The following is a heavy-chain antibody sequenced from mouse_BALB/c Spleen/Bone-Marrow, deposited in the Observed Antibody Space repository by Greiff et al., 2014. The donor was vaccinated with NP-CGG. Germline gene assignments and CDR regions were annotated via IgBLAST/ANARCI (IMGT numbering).Heavy chain of an antibody. CDR2: ISSGGSYT. D-gene: IGHD2-4*01. Sequence: EVQLVESGGGLVKPGGSLKLSCAASGFTFSSYAMSWVRQTPEKRLEWVATISSGGSYTYYPDSVKGRFTISRDNAKNTLYPQMSSLRSEDTAMYYCARVITWYFDVWGAGTTVTVSS. J-gene: IGHJ1*01. CDR3: ARVITWYFDV. V-gene: IGHV5-9-3*01. CDR1: GFTFSSYA.